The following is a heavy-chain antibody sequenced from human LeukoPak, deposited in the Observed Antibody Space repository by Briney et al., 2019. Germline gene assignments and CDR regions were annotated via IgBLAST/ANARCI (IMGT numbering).Heavy chain of an antibody. CDR1: GFTFSNYG. D-gene: IGHD6-13*01. Sequence: GGSLRLSCAASGFTFSNYGMSWVRQAPGKGLEWVSSIGGSGRSTYYADSVKGRLTISRDNSKNTLYLQMNSLRAEDTAIYYCAKIISAGGIDYWGQGTLVTVSS. V-gene: IGHV3-23*01. J-gene: IGHJ4*02. CDR2: IGGSGRST. CDR3: AKIISAGGIDY.